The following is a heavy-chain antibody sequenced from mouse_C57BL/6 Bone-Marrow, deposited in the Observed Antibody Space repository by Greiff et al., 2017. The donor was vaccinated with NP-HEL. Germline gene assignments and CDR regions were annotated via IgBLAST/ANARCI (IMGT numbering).Heavy chain of an antibody. Sequence: QVQLKQSGAELAKPGASVKLSCKASGYTFTSYWMHWVKQRPGQGLEWIGYINPSSGYTKYNQKFKDKATLTADKSSSTAYMQLSSLTYEDSAVYYCARGYYGSRLFFDYWGQGTTLTVSS. CDR2: INPSSGYT. D-gene: IGHD1-1*01. CDR3: ARGYYGSRLFFDY. CDR1: GYTFTSYW. V-gene: IGHV1-7*01. J-gene: IGHJ2*01.